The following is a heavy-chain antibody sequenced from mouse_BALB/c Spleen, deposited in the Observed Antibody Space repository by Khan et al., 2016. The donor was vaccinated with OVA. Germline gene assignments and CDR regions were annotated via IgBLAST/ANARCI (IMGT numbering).Heavy chain of an antibody. CDR2: INPSNGYT. Sequence: QVQLQQSGAELARPGASVKMSCKASGYTFTSYTIHWIKERPGQGLEWIGYINPSNGYTNYNQKFKDKDTLTTDKSTTKAYLQLSSLTSDDSAVYNCVRDGAYHRNDGWFAYWGQGTLVTVSA. CDR1: GYTFTSYT. J-gene: IGHJ3*01. D-gene: IGHD2-14*01. CDR3: VRDGAYHRNDGWFAY. V-gene: IGHV1-4*01.